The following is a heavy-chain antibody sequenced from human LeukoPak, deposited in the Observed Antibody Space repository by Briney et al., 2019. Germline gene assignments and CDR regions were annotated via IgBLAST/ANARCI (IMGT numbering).Heavy chain of an antibody. D-gene: IGHD3-3*01. CDR1: GFTFSGYA. J-gene: IGHJ4*02. CDR3: AKSPYYFWSGYYSLLSYFDY. CDR2: ISGSGGST. V-gene: IGHV3-23*01. Sequence: PGGSLRLSCAASGFTFSGYAMSWVRQAPGKGLEWVSAISGSGGSTYYADSLKGRFTISRDNSENTLYLQMNSLRAEDTAVYYCAKSPYYFWSGYYSLLSYFDYWGQGTLVTVSS.